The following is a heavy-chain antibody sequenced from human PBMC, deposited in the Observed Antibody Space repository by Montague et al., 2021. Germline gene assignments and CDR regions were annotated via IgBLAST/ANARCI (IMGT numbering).Heavy chain of an antibody. CDR2: IYDSGTT. V-gene: IGHV4-59*08. D-gene: IGHD7-27*01. J-gene: IGHJ4*02. Sequence: SETLSLTCTVSGGSISDFYWSWIRQSPAPGLERIGNIYDSGTTNYNPSLKSRVTISADTSMNQFSLNLRSVTAADTAVYSCARRLGIRAPFDYWGQGTLVTVSS. CDR3: ARRLGIRAPFDY. CDR1: GGSISDFY.